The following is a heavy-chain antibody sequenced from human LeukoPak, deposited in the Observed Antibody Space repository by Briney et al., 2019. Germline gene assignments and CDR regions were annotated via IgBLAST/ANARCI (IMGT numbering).Heavy chain of an antibody. CDR3: ARTPTVLTYYYYYMDV. D-gene: IGHD4-11*01. CDR1: GYTFTSYA. CDR2: INTNTGNP. J-gene: IGHJ6*03. Sequence: ASVKVSCKASGYTFTSYAMNWVRQAPGQGLEWMGWINTNTGNPTYAQGFTGRFVFSLDTSVSTAYLQISSLKAEDTAVYYCARTPTVLTYYYYYMDVWGKGTTVTVSS. V-gene: IGHV7-4-1*02.